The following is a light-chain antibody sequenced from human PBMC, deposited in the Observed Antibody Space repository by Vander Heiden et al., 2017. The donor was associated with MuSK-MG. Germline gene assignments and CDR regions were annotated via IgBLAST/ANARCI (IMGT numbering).Light chain of an antibody. CDR1: NIGSES. J-gene: IGLJ2*01. Sequence: SYVLTQPPSVSVAPGQTATITCGGDNIGSESVFWYQQKPGQAPVLVVYDERERPSGTPERFSDSKSRNTATLTISRVEAGDEADYYCQVWESGSDHVVFGGGTKVTVL. CDR2: DER. V-gene: IGLV3-21*02. CDR3: QVWESGSDHVV.